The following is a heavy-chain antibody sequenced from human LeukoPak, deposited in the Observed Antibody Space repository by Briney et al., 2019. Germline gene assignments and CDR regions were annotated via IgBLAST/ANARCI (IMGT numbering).Heavy chain of an antibody. J-gene: IGHJ4*02. CDR2: ISASGANR. CDR1: RIPFGSHW. CDR3: AKLQSVVIPAAMLGFDY. D-gene: IGHD2-2*01. V-gene: IGHV3-23*01. Sequence: GGSLRLSCVASRIPFGSHWMNWVRQAPGKGLEWVSGISASGANRYYADSVKGRFTISRDNSRDTLSVQINSLRAEDTAVYYCAKLQSVVIPAAMLGFDYWGQGILVTVSS.